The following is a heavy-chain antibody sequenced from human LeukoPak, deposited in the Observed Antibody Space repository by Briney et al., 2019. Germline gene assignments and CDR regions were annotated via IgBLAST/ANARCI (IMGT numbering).Heavy chain of an antibody. V-gene: IGHV4-39*01. CDR2: IYYSGST. Sequence: SETLSLTCTVSGGSISSSSYYWGWIRQPPGKGLEWIGSIYYSGSTYYNPSLKSRVTISVDTSKNQFSLKLSSVTAADTAVYYCARGGLGYCSSTSCFNWFDPWGQGTLVTVSS. D-gene: IGHD2-2*01. J-gene: IGHJ5*02. CDR1: GGSISSSSYY. CDR3: ARGGLGYCSSTSCFNWFDP.